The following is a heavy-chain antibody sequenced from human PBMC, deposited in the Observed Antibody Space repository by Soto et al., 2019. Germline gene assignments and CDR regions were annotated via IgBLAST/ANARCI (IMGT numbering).Heavy chain of an antibody. D-gene: IGHD1-20*01. J-gene: IGHJ4*02. CDR3: ARLRINGTSRPFDY. V-gene: IGHV1-2*02. CDR1: GYTFTGYY. CDR2: INPNSGGT. Sequence: ASVKVSCKASGYTFTGYYMHWVRQAPGQGLEWMGWINPNSGGTNYAQKFQGRVNVTRDTSISTAYMELIGLRSDDTAVYYCARLRINGTSRPFDYWGQGTLVTVSS.